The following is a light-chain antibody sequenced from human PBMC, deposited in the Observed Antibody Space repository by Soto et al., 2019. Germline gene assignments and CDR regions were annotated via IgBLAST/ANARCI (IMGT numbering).Light chain of an antibody. J-gene: IGLJ3*02. V-gene: IGLV2-14*01. CDR3: SSYTSRNSWV. Sequence: QSALTQPASVSGSPGQSITISCTGTSSDVGGYKYVSWYQHYPGKAPKLMIYEVSNRPSGVSNRFSGSKSGNTASLTISGLQAEDEADYYCSSYTSRNSWVFGGGTKLTVL. CDR1: SSDVGGYKY. CDR2: EVS.